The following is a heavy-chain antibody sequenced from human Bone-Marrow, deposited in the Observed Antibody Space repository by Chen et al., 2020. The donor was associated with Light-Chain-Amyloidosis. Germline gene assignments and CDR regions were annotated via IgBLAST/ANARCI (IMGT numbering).Heavy chain of an antibody. J-gene: IGHJ4*02. CDR1: GFTFSSYA. D-gene: IGHD2-2*01. Sequence: QVQLVESGGGVVQPGRSLRLSCAASGFTFSSYAMDWVRQAPGKGLEWVAVISFHERNKYYADSVKGRFTISRDNSKNTLYLQMNILRAEDTAVYYCAREGYCSSSSCPFDYWGQGTLVTVSS. V-gene: IGHV3-30*04. CDR3: AREGYCSSSSCPFDY. CDR2: ISFHERNK.